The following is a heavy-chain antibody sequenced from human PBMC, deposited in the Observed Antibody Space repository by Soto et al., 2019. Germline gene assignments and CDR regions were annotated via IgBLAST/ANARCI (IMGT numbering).Heavy chain of an antibody. V-gene: IGHV3-23*01. CDR1: GFTFSSYA. Sequence: GGSLRLSCAASGFTFSSYAMSWVRQAPGKGLEWVSAISGSGGSTYYADSVKGRFTISRDNSKNTLYLQMNSLRAEDTAVYYCAKDGGTLTVTEGGFDYWGQGTLVTVSS. CDR2: ISGSGGST. J-gene: IGHJ4*02. CDR3: AKDGGTLTVTEGGFDY. D-gene: IGHD4-4*01.